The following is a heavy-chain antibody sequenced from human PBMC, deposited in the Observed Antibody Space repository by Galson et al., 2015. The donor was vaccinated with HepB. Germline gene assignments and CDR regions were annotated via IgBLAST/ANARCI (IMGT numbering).Heavy chain of an antibody. Sequence: SCKASGHTFTTYSISWVRHAPGQGLEWMGGIIPSYGTTNYAQNYQGRVTITADESMSTAYIELSSLRSEDTAFYYCARGPTTVSIPFWYFDLWGRGTLVTVSS. CDR2: IIPSYGTT. CDR1: GHTFTTYS. CDR3: ARGPTTVSIPFWYFDL. V-gene: IGHV1-69*01. J-gene: IGHJ2*01. D-gene: IGHD4-17*01.